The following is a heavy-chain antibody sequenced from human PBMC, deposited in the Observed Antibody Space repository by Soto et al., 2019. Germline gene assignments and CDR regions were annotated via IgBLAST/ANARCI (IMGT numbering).Heavy chain of an antibody. D-gene: IGHD1-26*01. CDR2: ITPFSGDV. Sequence: QMQLLQSGAEVKKTGSSVTVSCKALGNTFTYRYLHWVRQAPGQALEWMGWITPFSGDVHYAQKFQERVTITRDRSINTAYMQMSSLRSEDTAMCFCAGGGAGSGPFTWELPDHWGQGTLVTVSS. CDR1: GNTFTYRY. J-gene: IGHJ4*02. CDR3: AGGGAGSGPFTWELPDH. V-gene: IGHV1-45*02.